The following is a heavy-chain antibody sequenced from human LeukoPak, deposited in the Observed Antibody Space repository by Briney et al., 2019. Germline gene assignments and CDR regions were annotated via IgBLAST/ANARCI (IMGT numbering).Heavy chain of an antibody. D-gene: IGHD3-22*01. CDR2: ISYDGSNK. V-gene: IGHV3-30-3*01. CDR3: ARGGEDAYYYDSGGQQYIYYYYGMDV. CDR1: GFTFSSYA. Sequence: GGSLRLSCAASGFTFSSYAMHWVRQAPGKGLEWVAVISYDGSNKYYADSVKGRFTISRDNSKNTLYLQMNSLRAEDTAVYYCARGGEDAYYYDSGGQQYIYYYYGMDVWGQGTTVTVSS. J-gene: IGHJ6*02.